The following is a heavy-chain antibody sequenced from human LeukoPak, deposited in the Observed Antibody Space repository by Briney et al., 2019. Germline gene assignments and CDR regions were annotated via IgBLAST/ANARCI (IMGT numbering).Heavy chain of an antibody. Sequence: GGSLRLSCAASGFTFSSYSMSWVRQAPGKGLEWVSYISSSSSTIYYADSVKGRFTISRDNAKNSLYLQMNSLRAEDTAVYYCARRGTFPRNAFDIWGQGTMVTVSS. CDR3: ARRGTFPRNAFDI. V-gene: IGHV3-48*01. D-gene: IGHD1-7*01. J-gene: IGHJ3*02. CDR1: GFTFSSYS. CDR2: ISSSSSTI.